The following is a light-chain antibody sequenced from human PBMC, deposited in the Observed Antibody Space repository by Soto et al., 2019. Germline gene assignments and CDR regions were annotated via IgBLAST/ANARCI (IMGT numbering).Light chain of an antibody. J-gene: IGLJ1*01. V-gene: IGLV2-8*01. CDR3: RSYTSSSTYV. CDR2: EVN. Sequence: QSALTQPLSASGSPGQSVTISCTGTITDVGDYNFVSWYQQHPGKAPKLMIYEVNKRPSGVPDRFSGSKSGDTASLTISGLQAEDEADYYCRSYTSSSTYVFGTGTKVTVL. CDR1: ITDVGDYNF.